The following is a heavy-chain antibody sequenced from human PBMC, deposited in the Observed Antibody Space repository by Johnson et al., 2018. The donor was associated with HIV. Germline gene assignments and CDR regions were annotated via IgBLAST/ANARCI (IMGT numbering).Heavy chain of an antibody. D-gene: IGHD1-20*01. V-gene: IGHV3-66*04. CDR1: GLTVSSYY. CDR2: IYSGGRT. J-gene: IGHJ3*02. Sequence: VQLVESGGGLVQPGGSLRLSCAASGLTVSSYYMTWVRQGPGKGLEWVSVIYSGGRTYTADSVKGRFTISRDNSKNTLYLQMNSLRAEDTAVYYCARLGFYNWNGGGALDIWGQGTMVTVSS. CDR3: ARLGFYNWNGGGALDI.